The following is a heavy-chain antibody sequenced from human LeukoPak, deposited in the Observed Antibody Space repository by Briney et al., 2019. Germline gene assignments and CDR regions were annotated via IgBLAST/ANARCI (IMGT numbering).Heavy chain of an antibody. D-gene: IGHD3-22*01. V-gene: IGHV1-46*01. Sequence: ASVKVSCKASGYTFASYYMHWVRQAPGQGFEWMGIINPSGGNTIYAQKFQGRVTMTEDTSTDTAYMELSSLRSEDTAVYYCATDARSSGYYYGFDYWGQGTLVTVSS. CDR1: GYTFASYY. CDR2: INPSGGNT. J-gene: IGHJ4*02. CDR3: ATDARSSGYYYGFDY.